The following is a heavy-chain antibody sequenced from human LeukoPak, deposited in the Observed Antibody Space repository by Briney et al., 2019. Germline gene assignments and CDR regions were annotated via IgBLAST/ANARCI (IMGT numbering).Heavy chain of an antibody. J-gene: IGHJ5*02. CDR2: INPSGGST. CDR3: ARDRGIAAAGNWFDP. Sequence: GASVKVSCKASGYTFTGYYMHWVRQAPGQGLEWMGIINPSGGSTSYAQKFQGRVTMTRDTSTSTVYMELSSLRSEDTAVYYCARDRGIAAAGNWFDPWGQGTLVTVSS. CDR1: GYTFTGYY. V-gene: IGHV1-46*01. D-gene: IGHD6-13*01.